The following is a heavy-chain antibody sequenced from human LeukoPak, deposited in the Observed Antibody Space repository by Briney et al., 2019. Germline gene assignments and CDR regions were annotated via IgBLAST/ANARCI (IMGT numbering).Heavy chain of an antibody. CDR3: ARDSVIIPGTIEY. V-gene: IGHV4-4*07. Sequence: SETLSLTCTVSGGSIGSYYHWSWIRQPAGKGREWIGRIYSSGSTTHNPSLKSRVAMSVDTSKNQFSLKLTSVTAADTAIYYRARDSVIIPGTIEYWGQGTLVTVSS. D-gene: IGHD2-2*01. J-gene: IGHJ4*02. CDR2: IYSSGST. CDR1: GGSIGSYY.